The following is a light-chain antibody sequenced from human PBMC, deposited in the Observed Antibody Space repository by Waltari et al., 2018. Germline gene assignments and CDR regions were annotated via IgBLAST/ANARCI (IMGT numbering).Light chain of an antibody. CDR1: QGINKE. CDR3: PPYYPTPFT. CDR2: LSS. J-gene: IGKJ3*01. Sequence: DIQMTQSPSSLSASVGDRVTVTCRASQGINKELSWYQQKPGKAPTLLIFLSSSLQTGVSSRFSGSLSGTDFPLPIRSLQPEDVATYYCPPYYPTPFTFGPGSKLFI. V-gene: IGKV1-27*01.